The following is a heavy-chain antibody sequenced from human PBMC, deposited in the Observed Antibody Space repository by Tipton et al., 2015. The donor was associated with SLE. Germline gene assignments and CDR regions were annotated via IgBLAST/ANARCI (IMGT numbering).Heavy chain of an antibody. CDR1: GGSISSGGYS. J-gene: IGHJ3*02. CDR3: VRDRIAAVPGAFDI. Sequence: TLSLTCAVSGGSISSGGYSWSWIRQPPGKGLEWIGYIYHSGSTYYNPSLKSRVTISVDRSKNRFSLKLSSVTAADTAVYYCVRDRIAAVPGAFDIWGQGTMVTVSS. CDR2: IYHSGST. V-gene: IGHV4-30-2*01. D-gene: IGHD6-13*01.